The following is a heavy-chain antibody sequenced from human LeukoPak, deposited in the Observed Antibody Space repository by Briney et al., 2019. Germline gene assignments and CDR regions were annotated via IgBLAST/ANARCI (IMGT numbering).Heavy chain of an antibody. V-gene: IGHV4-34*01. D-gene: IGHD3-3*01. CDR2: INNSGST. Sequence: SETLSLTCALYGGSFSGYYWSWIRQPPGKGLEWLGEINNSGSTNYNPSLKGRVTISVDTSKNQFSLKLSSVTAADTAVYYCARVAKNYDFWSGYYGALGWFDPWGQGTLVTVSS. CDR1: GGSFSGYY. J-gene: IGHJ5*02. CDR3: ARVAKNYDFWSGYYGALGWFDP.